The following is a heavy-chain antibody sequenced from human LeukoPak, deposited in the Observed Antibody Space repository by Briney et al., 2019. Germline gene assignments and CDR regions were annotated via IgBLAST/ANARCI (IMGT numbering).Heavy chain of an antibody. CDR1: GGSISSHY. V-gene: IGHV4-59*11. CDR3: ARDMRYCSSTSCWQYFQH. Sequence: SETLSLTCTVSGGSISSHYWSWLRQPPGKGLEWIGYIYYSGSTNYNPSLKSRVTISVDTSKNQFSLKLSSVTAADTAVYYCARDMRYCSSTSCWQYFQHWGQGTLVTVSS. CDR2: IYYSGST. D-gene: IGHD2-2*01. J-gene: IGHJ1*01.